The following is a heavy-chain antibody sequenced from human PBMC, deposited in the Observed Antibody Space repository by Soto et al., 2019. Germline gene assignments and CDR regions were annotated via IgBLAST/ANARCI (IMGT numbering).Heavy chain of an antibody. CDR2: ITGSGGSA. Sequence: EVQLLESGGGLVQPGGSLRLSCAASGLTFSNYAMGWVRQAPGKGLEWVSAITGSGGSAYYADSVKGRFTISRDNSKNAMYMQMDSRTAEDTPVYYCAKDLRGPAAGIWYFDLCGRGALVSVSS. CDR3: AKDLRGPAAGIWYFDL. D-gene: IGHD6-13*01. J-gene: IGHJ2*01. CDR1: GLTFSNYA. V-gene: IGHV3-23*01.